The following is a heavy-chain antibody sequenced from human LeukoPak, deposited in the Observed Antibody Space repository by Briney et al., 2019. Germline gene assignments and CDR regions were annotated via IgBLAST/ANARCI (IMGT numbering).Heavy chain of an antibody. CDR3: ARDHIAVAGNAAFDI. V-gene: IGHV1-2*02. CDR2: INPNSGGT. Sequence: ASVKVSCKAFGYTFTGYYMHWVRQAPGQGLEWMGWINPNSGGTNYAQKLQGRVTMTTDTSTSTAYMELRSLRSDDTAVYYCARDHIAVAGNAAFDIWGQGTMVTVSS. J-gene: IGHJ3*02. D-gene: IGHD6-19*01. CDR1: GYTFTGYY.